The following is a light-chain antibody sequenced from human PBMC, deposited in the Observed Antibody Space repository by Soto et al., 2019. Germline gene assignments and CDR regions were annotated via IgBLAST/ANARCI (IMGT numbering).Light chain of an antibody. J-gene: IGKJ4*01. CDR2: VAS. CDR1: QGISTY. V-gene: IGKV1-9*01. Sequence: DIQLTQSPSFLSASVGERVTITCRASQGISTYLAWYQQKPGRAPNLLIYVASTLQSGVPSRFSGSGSGTEFTLTISSLQPEDFASYYCQQLTRYPSTFGGGTKVDIK. CDR3: QQLTRYPST.